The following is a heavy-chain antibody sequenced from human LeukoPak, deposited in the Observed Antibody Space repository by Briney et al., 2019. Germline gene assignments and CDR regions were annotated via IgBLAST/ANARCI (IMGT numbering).Heavy chain of an antibody. V-gene: IGHV3-23*01. J-gene: IGHJ4*02. Sequence: GGSLRLSCAAPGFTFSSYAMSWVRQAPGKGLGWVSAISGSAESTYYADSVKGQFTISRDNSKNTLYLQMNSLRAEDTALYYCAKDHGSGLLYFDYWGQGTLVTVSS. CDR3: AKDHGSGLLYFDY. D-gene: IGHD6-19*01. CDR2: ISGSAEST. CDR1: GFTFSSYA.